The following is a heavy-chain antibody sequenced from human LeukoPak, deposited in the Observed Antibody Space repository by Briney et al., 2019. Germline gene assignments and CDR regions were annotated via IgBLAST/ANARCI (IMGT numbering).Heavy chain of an antibody. D-gene: IGHD3-22*01. CDR2: IYTSGST. CDR1: GGSISSYY. Sequence: PSETLSLTCTVSGGSISSYYWSWIRQPAGKGLEWIGRIYTSGSTYYNPSLKSRVTISVDTSKNQFSLKLSSVTAADTAVYYCARDQGYYDSSGLLDYWGQGTLVTVSS. J-gene: IGHJ4*02. V-gene: IGHV4-4*07. CDR3: ARDQGYYDSSGLLDY.